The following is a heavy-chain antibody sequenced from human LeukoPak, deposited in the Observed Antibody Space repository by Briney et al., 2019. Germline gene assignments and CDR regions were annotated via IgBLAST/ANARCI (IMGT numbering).Heavy chain of an antibody. CDR2: ILSDGRNK. CDR3: AKRTATTEFDY. V-gene: IGHV3-30*18. J-gene: IGHJ4*02. CDR1: GFTFSTYG. Sequence: GGSLRLSCAASGFTFSTYGMHWVRQAPGKGPEWVALILSDGRNKYYADSVKGRFTISRDNSKNTLYLEMNSLRAEDTAVYYCAKRTATTEFDYWGQGALVTVSS. D-gene: IGHD1-14*01.